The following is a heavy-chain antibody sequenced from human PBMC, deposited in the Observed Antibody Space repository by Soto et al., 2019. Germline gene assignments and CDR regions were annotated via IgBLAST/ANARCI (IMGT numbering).Heavy chain of an antibody. CDR2: IKEDGSEK. Sequence: EVQVVESGGGLFQPGGSLRLSCAASGFTFSRYWMIWVRQATGKGLEWVASIKEDGSEKYYVDSVRGRFTISRDDVKNSLYLQMNSLRAEATAVYYCARMDGYGWFDPWGQGTRVTVSS. CDR3: ARMDGYGWFDP. J-gene: IGHJ5*02. CDR1: GFTFSRYW. D-gene: IGHD6-13*01. V-gene: IGHV3-7*01.